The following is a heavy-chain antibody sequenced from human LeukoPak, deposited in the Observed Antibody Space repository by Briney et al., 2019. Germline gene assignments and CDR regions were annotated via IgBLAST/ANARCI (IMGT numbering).Heavy chain of an antibody. Sequence: GGSLRLSCAASGFTFTSYSMNWVRQAPGKGLEWVSGINWNGDNTNYADSLKGQFTISRDNAKNSLYLQMNSLRAEDTALYYCARGSTHYDVLTGYHYYFDYWGQGTLVTVSS. J-gene: IGHJ4*02. D-gene: IGHD3-9*01. V-gene: IGHV3-20*04. CDR3: ARGSTHYDVLTGYHYYFDY. CDR2: INWNGDNT. CDR1: GFTFTSYS.